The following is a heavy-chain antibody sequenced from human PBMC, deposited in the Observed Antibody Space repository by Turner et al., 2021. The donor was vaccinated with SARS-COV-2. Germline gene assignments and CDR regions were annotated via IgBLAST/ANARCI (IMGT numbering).Heavy chain of an antibody. V-gene: IGHV3-30*18. CDR2: ISYDGSNK. CDR1: GFTFSNYG. CDR3: AKSNRGSYYYGMDV. J-gene: IGHJ6*02. D-gene: IGHD3-10*01. Sequence: QVQLVESGGGVVQPGRSLRLPCAAPGFTFSNYGMHWVRQAPGKGLEWVALISYDGSNKYYADSVKGRFTISRDNSKNTLYLQMNSLRAEDTAVYYCAKSNRGSYYYGMDVWGQGTTVTVSS.